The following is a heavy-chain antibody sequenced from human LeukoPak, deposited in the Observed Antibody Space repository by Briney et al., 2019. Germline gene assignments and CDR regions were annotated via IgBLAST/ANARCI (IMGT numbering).Heavy chain of an antibody. Sequence: SETLSLTCAVYGGSFSGYYWSWIRPPPGKGLEWIGESNHSGSTNYNPSLKSRVTISVDTSKNQFSLKLSSVTAADTAVYYCASTHRRFGELLYYFDYWGQGTLVTVS. CDR2: SNHSGST. V-gene: IGHV4-34*01. D-gene: IGHD3-10*01. CDR3: ASTHRRFGELLYYFDY. CDR1: GGSFSGYY. J-gene: IGHJ4*02.